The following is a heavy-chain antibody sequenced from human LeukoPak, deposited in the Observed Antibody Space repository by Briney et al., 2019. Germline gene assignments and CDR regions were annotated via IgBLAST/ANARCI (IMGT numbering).Heavy chain of an antibody. V-gene: IGHV3-48*03. Sequence: GGSLRLSCAASGFTFSSYEMNWVRQAPGKGLEWVSYIGSSGTTKDYADSVKDRFTISRDNAKDSLYLQMDSLRAEDTAVYYCARDRRLLHWGQGTLVTVSS. J-gene: IGHJ1*01. CDR2: IGSSGTTK. CDR3: ARDRRLLH. CDR1: GFTFSSYE.